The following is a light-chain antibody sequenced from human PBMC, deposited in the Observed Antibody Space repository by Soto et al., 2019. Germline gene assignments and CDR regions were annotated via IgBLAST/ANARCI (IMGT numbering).Light chain of an antibody. CDR1: QSVSSN. V-gene: IGKV3-15*01. J-gene: IGKJ2*01. CDR3: HQYNDWPPKYT. Sequence: EIVMTQSPATLFVSPGERATLSCRASQSVSSNLAWYQLKPGQAPRLLIYGASTRATGIPARFSGSGSGTEFTLTISSLQSEDFAVYYCHQYNDWPPKYTFGQGTKLEIK. CDR2: GAS.